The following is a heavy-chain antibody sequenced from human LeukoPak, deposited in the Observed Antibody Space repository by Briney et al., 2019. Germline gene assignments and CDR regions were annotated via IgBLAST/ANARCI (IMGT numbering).Heavy chain of an antibody. CDR1: GFTFSNYI. D-gene: IGHD1-26*01. J-gene: IGHJ4*02. CDR2: ISYDGSDK. Sequence: GGSLRLSCAASGFTFSNYIIHWVRQAPGKGLEWVAVISYDGSDKYYAESVKGRFTISRDNSKNTLYLQMNSLRAADTAVYYCARVGQWELLGISVDYWGQGTLVTVSS. CDR3: ARVGQWELLGISVDY. V-gene: IGHV3-30*03.